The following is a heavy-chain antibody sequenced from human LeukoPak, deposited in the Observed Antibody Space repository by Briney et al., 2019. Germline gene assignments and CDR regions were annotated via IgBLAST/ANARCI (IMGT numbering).Heavy chain of an antibody. CDR3: AKDLRVISGYSKTDS. D-gene: IGHD3-22*01. V-gene: IGHV3-33*06. CDR2: IWYDGSNK. Sequence: SGGSLRLSCAASGFTFSSYGMHWVRQAPGKGLEWVAVIWYDGSNKYYADSVKGRFTISRDNSKNTLYLQMNSLRAEDTAVYYCAKDLRVISGYSKTDSWGQGTQVTVSS. CDR1: GFTFSSYG. J-gene: IGHJ4*02.